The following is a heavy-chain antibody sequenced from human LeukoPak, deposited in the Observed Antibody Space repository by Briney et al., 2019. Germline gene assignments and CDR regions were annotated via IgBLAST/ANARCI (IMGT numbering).Heavy chain of an antibody. CDR1: GFTFSSYA. CDR2: IVGSGSST. V-gene: IGHV3-23*01. CDR3: AKDKIQGAFHL. J-gene: IGHJ3*01. Sequence: GGSLRLSCSASGFTFSSYAMGWVRQAPGKGPEWVSGIVGSGSSTYYADSVKGRFTISRDNSKNTLYLQMNSLRAEDTAVYYCAKDKIQGAFHLWGQGTMVTVSS.